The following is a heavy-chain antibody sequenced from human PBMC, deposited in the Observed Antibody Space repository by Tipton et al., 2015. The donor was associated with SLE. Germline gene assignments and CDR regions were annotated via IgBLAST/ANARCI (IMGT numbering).Heavy chain of an antibody. V-gene: IGHV4-39*01. Sequence: TLSLTCTVSGGSISSSSYYWGWIRQPPGKGLEWIGSIYYSGSTYYNPSLKSRVTISVDTSKNQFSLKLSSVTAADTAVYYCAPSIAARPRDWYFDLWGRGTLVTASS. CDR3: APSIAARPRDWYFDL. J-gene: IGHJ2*01. CDR1: GGSISSSSYY. D-gene: IGHD6-6*01. CDR2: IYYSGST.